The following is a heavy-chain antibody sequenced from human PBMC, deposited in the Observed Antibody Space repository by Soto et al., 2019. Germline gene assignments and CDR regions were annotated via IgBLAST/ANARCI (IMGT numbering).Heavy chain of an antibody. V-gene: IGHV5-51*01. D-gene: IGHD5-18*01. Sequence: GECLKISCKGSGYNFATDWIGWVRQMPGKGLEWMGIIYPVDSDTRYSPSFQGQVTISADKSISTAYLQWSSLKASDTATYYCARYWHSYSLNYYRGMDVWGQGTTVTVSS. CDR3: ARYWHSYSLNYYRGMDV. CDR1: GYNFATDW. J-gene: IGHJ6*02. CDR2: IYPVDSDT.